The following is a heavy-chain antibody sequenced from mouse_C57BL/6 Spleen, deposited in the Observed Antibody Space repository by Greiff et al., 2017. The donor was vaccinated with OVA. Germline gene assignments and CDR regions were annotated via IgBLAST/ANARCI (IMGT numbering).Heavy chain of an antibody. CDR3: ARWHYGNYGTGYYAMDY. V-gene: IGHV1-80*01. CDR2: IYPGDGDT. J-gene: IGHJ4*01. Sequence: QVQLKESGAELVKPGASVKISCKASGYAFSSYWMNWVKQRPGKGLEWIGQIYPGDGDTNYNGKFKGKATLTADKSSSTAYMQLSSLTSEDSAVYFCARWHYGNYGTGYYAMDYWGQGTSVTVSS. D-gene: IGHD2-1*01. CDR1: GYAFSSYW.